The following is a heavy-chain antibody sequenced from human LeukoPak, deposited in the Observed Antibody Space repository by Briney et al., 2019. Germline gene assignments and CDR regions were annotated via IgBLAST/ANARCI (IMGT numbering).Heavy chain of an antibody. CDR2: ITGSGDST. V-gene: IGHV3-23*01. CDR3: ARPTGQWLVGANAFDI. D-gene: IGHD6-19*01. J-gene: IGHJ3*02. Sequence: PGGSLRLSCAASGFTFSSYPMSWVRQAPGKGLEWVSAITGSGDSTFYADPVKGRFTISRDNSKNTLYLQMNSLRAEDTAVYYCARPTGQWLVGANAFDIWGQGTMVTISS. CDR1: GFTFSSYP.